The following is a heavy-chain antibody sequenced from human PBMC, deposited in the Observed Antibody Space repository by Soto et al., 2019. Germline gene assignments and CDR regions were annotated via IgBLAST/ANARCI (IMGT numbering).Heavy chain of an antibody. CDR1: GGTFSSYA. CDR3: ASSLVAATDDHYYYYYGMDV. CDR2: IIPIFGTA. J-gene: IGHJ6*02. Sequence: QVQLVQSGAEVKKPGSSVKVSCKAPGGTFSSYAISWVRQAPGQGLEWMGGIIPIFGTANYAQKFQGRVTITADESTSTAYMELSSLRSEDTAVYYCASSLVAATDDHYYYYYGMDVWGQGTTVTVSS. D-gene: IGHD2-15*01. V-gene: IGHV1-69*01.